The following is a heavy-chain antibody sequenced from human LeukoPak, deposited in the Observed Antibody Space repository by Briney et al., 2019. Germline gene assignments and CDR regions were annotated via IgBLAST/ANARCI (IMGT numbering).Heavy chain of an antibody. CDR3: ARDKGSRSSWYGGGLLDY. Sequence: PGGSLRLSRAASGFTVSSNYMSWVRQAPGKGLEWVSVIYSGGSTYYADSVKGRFTISRDNSKNTLYLQMNSLRAEDTAVYNCARDKGSRSSWYGGGLLDYWGQGTLVTVSS. CDR2: IYSGGST. J-gene: IGHJ4*02. D-gene: IGHD6-13*01. V-gene: IGHV3-53*01. CDR1: GFTVSSNY.